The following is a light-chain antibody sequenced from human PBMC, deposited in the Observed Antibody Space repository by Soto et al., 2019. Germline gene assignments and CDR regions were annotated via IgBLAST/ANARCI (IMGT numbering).Light chain of an antibody. CDR1: QSIRSE. Sequence: DIQITQSPSTLSASVGDRVTIICRASQSIRSELAWYQQKPGKAPKLLIYKASNLESGVPSRFSGSGSGTEFTLTISSLQPDDFATYFCQQIYSAPLTFGGGTKVDIK. CDR2: KAS. J-gene: IGKJ4*01. CDR3: QQIYSAPLT. V-gene: IGKV1-5*03.